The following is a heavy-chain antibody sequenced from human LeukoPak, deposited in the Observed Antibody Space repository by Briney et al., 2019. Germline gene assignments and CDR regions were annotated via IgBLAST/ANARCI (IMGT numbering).Heavy chain of an antibody. CDR1: GGSFSPYY. CDR2: IYYSGST. CDR3: ARHEIYDFWSGYSNWFDP. J-gene: IGHJ5*02. Sequence: SETLSLTCAVYGGSFSPYYWGWIRQPPGKGLEWIGSIYYSGSTYYNPSLKSRATISVDTSKNQFSLKLSSVTAADTAVYYCARHEIYDFWSGYSNWFDPWGQGTLVTVSS. D-gene: IGHD3-3*01. V-gene: IGHV4-39*01.